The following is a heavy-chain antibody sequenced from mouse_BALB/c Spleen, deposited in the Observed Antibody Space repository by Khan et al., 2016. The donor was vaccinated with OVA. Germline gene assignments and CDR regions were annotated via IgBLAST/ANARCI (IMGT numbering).Heavy chain of an antibody. CDR1: GFTFSDYG. Sequence: EVELVESGGGLVQPGGSRKLSCAASGFTFSDYGMAWVRQAPGKGPEWVAFISDLAYTTYYADTVTGRFTISRENAKHTLYLEMSSLRSEDTVIYYCSRGGGTAPFAYWGLGTLVTVSA. V-gene: IGHV5-15*02. CDR2: ISDLAYTT. J-gene: IGHJ3*01. CDR3: SRGGGTAPFAY. D-gene: IGHD1-2*01.